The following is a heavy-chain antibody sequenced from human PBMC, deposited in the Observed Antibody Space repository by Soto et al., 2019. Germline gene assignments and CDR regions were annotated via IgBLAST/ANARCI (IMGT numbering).Heavy chain of an antibody. Sequence: GSLRLSCAASGFTFSSYAMSWVRQAPGKGLEWVSAISGSGGSTYYADSVKGRFTISRDNSKNTLYLQMNSLRAEDTAVYYCARTHDFWRGYYSYGMDVWGQGTTVTV. CDR1: GFTFSSYA. CDR2: ISGSGGST. J-gene: IGHJ6*02. V-gene: IGHV3-23*01. D-gene: IGHD3-3*01. CDR3: ARTHDFWRGYYSYGMDV.